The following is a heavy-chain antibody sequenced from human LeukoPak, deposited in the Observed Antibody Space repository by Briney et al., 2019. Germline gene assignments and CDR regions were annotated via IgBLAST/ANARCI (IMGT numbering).Heavy chain of an antibody. V-gene: IGHV3-23*01. Sequence: QPGGSLRLSCAASGFTFRSYAMNWIRQVPGKGLEWVSSISGSGDSTHYADSVKGRFSISRDNSKNTLDLQMNSLRVEDTAVYYCAKETSRGTSGSPPDIWGQGTMVTVSS. CDR1: GFTFRSYA. J-gene: IGHJ3*02. D-gene: IGHD3-10*01. CDR2: ISGSGDST. CDR3: AKETSRGTSGSPPDI.